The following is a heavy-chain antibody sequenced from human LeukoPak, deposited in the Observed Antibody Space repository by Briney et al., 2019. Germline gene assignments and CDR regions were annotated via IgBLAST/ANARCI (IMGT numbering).Heavy chain of an antibody. J-gene: IGHJ5*02. CDR3: ARVDWFDP. CDR1: GFTFKLYT. V-gene: IGHV3-7*01. Sequence: GGSLRLSCAAFGFTFKLYTMNWVRQAPGKGLEWVANIKQDGSEKYYVDSVKGRFTISRDNAKNSLYLQMNSLRAEDTAVYYCARVDWFDPWGQGTLVTVSS. CDR2: IKQDGSEK.